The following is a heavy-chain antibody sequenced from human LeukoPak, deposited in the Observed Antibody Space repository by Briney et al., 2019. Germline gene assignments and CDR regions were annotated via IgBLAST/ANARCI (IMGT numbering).Heavy chain of an antibody. CDR2: IWHDGSNK. CDR1: EFTFSSYG. V-gene: IGHV3-33*01. CDR3: ARDRSGWYGLDY. D-gene: IGHD6-19*01. Sequence: GGSLRLSCAASEFTFSSYGMHWVRQAPGKGLEWVAVIWHDGSNKYYADSVKGRFTISRDNSKSTLYLQMNSLRAEDTAVYFCARDRSGWYGLDYWGQGTLVTVFS. J-gene: IGHJ4*02.